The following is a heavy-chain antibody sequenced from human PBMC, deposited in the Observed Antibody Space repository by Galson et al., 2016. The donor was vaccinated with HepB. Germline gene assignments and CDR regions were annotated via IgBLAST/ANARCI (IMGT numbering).Heavy chain of an antibody. J-gene: IGHJ4*02. D-gene: IGHD5-18*01. CDR1: GFTFSNYA. V-gene: IGHV3-23*01. CDR2: ISGSGGTT. Sequence: SLRLSCAASGFTFSNYAMSWVRQAPGKGLEWVSRISGSGGTTYYADSVKGRFTISRDNSKNTLYLQMNSLRGEDTAVYYCTKDLDGYTYGYSYSDHWGQGTLVTVSS. CDR3: TKDLDGYTYGYSYSDH.